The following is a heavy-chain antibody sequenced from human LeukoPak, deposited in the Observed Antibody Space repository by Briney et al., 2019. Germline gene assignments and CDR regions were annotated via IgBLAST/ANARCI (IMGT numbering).Heavy chain of an antibody. CDR1: GGSVSSGNYY. J-gene: IGHJ4*02. Sequence: SETLSLTCTVSGGSVSSGNYYWSWIRQPPGTGLEWIGYIYYSGSTNYNPSLKSRVTISLDTSKNQLSLKLSSVTAADTAVYYCARDRFGEFDYWGQGTLVTVSS. CDR2: IYYSGST. V-gene: IGHV4-61*01. CDR3: ARDRFGEFDY. D-gene: IGHD3-10*01.